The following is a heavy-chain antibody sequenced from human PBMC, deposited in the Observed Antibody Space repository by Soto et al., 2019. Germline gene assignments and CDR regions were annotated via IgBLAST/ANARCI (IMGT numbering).Heavy chain of an antibody. D-gene: IGHD2-21*01. CDR2: MYAGGDT. CDR3: VSRIPSWVFDY. J-gene: IGHJ4*01. V-gene: IGHV3-53*01. Sequence: GGSLRLSCGVSGFTFSSYWMYWVRQAPGEGLEWVSVMYAGGDTHYADSVKGRFTISRDKSENTLYLQMNSLRDEDTGVYFCVSRIPSWVFDYWGLGTLVTVSS. CDR1: GFTFSSYW.